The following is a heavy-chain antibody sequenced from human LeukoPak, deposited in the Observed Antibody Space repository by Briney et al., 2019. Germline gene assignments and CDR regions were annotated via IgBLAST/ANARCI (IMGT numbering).Heavy chain of an antibody. D-gene: IGHD3-10*01. CDR3: AKDLMRDRWFGES. Sequence: GGSLRLSCAASGFTFSSYEMNWVRQAPGKGLEWVSYISSSGSTIYYADSVKGRFTISRDNAKNSLYLQMNSLRPEDTAMYYCAKDLMRDRWFGESWGQGTLVTVSS. CDR1: GFTFSSYE. J-gene: IGHJ5*02. V-gene: IGHV3-48*03. CDR2: ISSSGSTI.